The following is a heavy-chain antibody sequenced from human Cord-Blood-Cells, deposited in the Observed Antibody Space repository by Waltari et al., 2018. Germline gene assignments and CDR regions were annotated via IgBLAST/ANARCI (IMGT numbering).Heavy chain of an antibody. V-gene: IGHV1-69*01. CDR2: IIPIFGTA. CDR3: ARDLSRGYDDAFDI. CDR1: GGTFSSYA. J-gene: IGHJ3*02. D-gene: IGHD5-12*01. Sequence: QVQLVQSGAEVKKPGSSVKVSCKASGGTFSSYAISWVRQAPGQGLEWMGGIIPIFGTATYAQEFQGRVTITADESTSTAYMELSSLRSEDTAVYYCARDLSRGYDDAFDIWGQGTMVTVSS.